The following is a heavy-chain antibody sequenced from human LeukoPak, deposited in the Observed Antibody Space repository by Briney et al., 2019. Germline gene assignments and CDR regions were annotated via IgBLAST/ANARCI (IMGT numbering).Heavy chain of an antibody. V-gene: IGHV3-7*01. CDR2: IKQDGSEK. CDR3: ARVADDYGISDGTYFDY. CDR1: GFTFSSYW. Sequence: QSGGSLRLSCAASGFTFSSYWMSWVRQAPGKGLEWAANIKQDGSEKYYVDSVKGRFTISRDNAKNSLYLQMNSLRAEGTAVYYCARVADDYGISDGTYFDYWGQGTLVTVSS. J-gene: IGHJ4*02. D-gene: IGHD4-17*01.